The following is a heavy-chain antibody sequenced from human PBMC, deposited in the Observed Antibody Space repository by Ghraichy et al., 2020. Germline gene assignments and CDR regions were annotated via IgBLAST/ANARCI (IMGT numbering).Heavy chain of an antibody. CDR2: MNPNSGNT. Sequence: ASVKVSCKASGYIFIDYDINWVRQATGQGLEWMGWMNPNSGNTGYAQKFQGRVTMTRNTSIGTAYTELSSLRSEDTAMYYCARADQSGSYYGYWGQGTLVTVSS. CDR1: GYIFIDYD. D-gene: IGHD1-26*01. J-gene: IGHJ4*02. CDR3: ARADQSGSYYGY. V-gene: IGHV1-8*01.